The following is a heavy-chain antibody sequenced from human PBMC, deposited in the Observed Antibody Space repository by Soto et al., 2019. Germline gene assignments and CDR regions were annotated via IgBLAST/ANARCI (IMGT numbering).Heavy chain of an antibody. CDR3: ARASGESYPGSRVFDS. Sequence: GGSLRLFCAASGFTFSNNAMTWVRQAPGKGLEWVSVITNTGGDSLYADSVKGRFTISRDNFKNTLYLQMNSLRAEDTAIYYCARASGESYPGSRVFDSWGQGTRVTISS. V-gene: IGHV3-23*01. J-gene: IGHJ4*02. D-gene: IGHD3-10*01. CDR2: ITNTGGDS. CDR1: GFTFSNNA.